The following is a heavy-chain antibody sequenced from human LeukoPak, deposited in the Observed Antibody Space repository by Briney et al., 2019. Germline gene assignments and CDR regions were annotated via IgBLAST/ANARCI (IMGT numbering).Heavy chain of an antibody. J-gene: IGHJ1*01. D-gene: IGHD3-10*01. V-gene: IGHV4-39*01. Sequence: SETLSLTCTVSGGSISSSSYYWGWIRQPPGKGLEWIGSIYYSGSTYYNPSLKSRVTISVDTSKNQFSLKLSSVTAADTAVYYCARYGSGSYSDDHFQHWGQGTLVTVSS. CDR2: IYYSGST. CDR3: ARYGSGSYSDDHFQH. CDR1: GGSISSSSYY.